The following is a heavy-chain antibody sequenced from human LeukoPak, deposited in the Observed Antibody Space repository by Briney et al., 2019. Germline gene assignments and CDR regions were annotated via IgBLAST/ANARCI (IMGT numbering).Heavy chain of an antibody. CDR2: MYYSGST. Sequence: PSETLSLTCTVSGGSISSSSYYWGWIRQSPGEGLEWIASMYYSGSTNYNPSLKSRVTISADTSKNQFSLKLSSVTAADTAVYYCSMKQFVDYYFDYWGQGTLVTVSS. CDR3: SMKQFVDYYFDY. D-gene: IGHD2-15*01. J-gene: IGHJ4*02. CDR1: GGSISSSSYY. V-gene: IGHV4-61*05.